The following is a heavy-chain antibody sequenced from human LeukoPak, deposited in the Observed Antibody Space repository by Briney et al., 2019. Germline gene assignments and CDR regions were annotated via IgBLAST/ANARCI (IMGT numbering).Heavy chain of an antibody. V-gene: IGHV4-59*01. CDR3: ARELGATVVNYGMDV. Sequence: SETLSLTCAVYGGSFSNYYWSWIRQPPGKGLEWIGYIHYSGSTNYNPSLKSRVTISVDTSKNQLSLKLTSMTAADTAVYYCARELGATVVNYGMDVWGQGTTVTVSS. D-gene: IGHD4-23*01. CDR1: GGSFSNYY. CDR2: IHYSGST. J-gene: IGHJ6*02.